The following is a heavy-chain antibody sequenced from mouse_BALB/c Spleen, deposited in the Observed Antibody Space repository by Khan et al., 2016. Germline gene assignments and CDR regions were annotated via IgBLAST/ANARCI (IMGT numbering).Heavy chain of an antibody. CDR3: ARGTPFAN. Sequence: QVQLQQSGAELVRPGSSVKISCKASGFAFSSYWMNCVKQRPGQGLEWIGQIYPGDGDTNYNGKFKGKATLTADKSSSTAYMQLSSLTSEDSAVYFCARGTPFANWGQGTLVTVSA. J-gene: IGHJ3*01. CDR2: IYPGDGDT. CDR1: GFAFSSYW. V-gene: IGHV1-80*01. D-gene: IGHD2-14*01.